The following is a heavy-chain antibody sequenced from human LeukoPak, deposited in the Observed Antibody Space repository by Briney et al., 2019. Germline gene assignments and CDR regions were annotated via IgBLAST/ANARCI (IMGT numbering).Heavy chain of an antibody. CDR1: GYTFTSYG. D-gene: IGHD4-17*01. V-gene: IGHV1-18*01. CDR3: ARGAPTTTVMIPYDY. J-gene: IGHJ4*02. CDR2: ISAYNGNT. Sequence: ASVKVSCKASGYTFTSYGISWVRQAPRQGLEWMGWISAYNGNTNYAQKLQGRVTMTTDTSTSTAYMELRSLRSDDTAVYYCARGAPTTTVMIPYDYWGQGTLVTVSS.